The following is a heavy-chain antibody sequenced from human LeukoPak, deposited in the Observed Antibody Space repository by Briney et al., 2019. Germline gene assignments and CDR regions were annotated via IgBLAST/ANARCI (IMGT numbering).Heavy chain of an antibody. CDR2: IKQDGSEK. Sequence: GGSLRLSCAASGFTFSSYWMSWVRQAPGKGLEWVANIKQDGSEKYYVDSVKGRFTISRDNAKNSLYLQMNSLRAEDTAVYYCARDLYDILTGHFDYWGQGTLVTVSS. CDR1: GFTFSSYW. D-gene: IGHD3-9*01. J-gene: IGHJ4*02. CDR3: ARDLYDILTGHFDY. V-gene: IGHV3-7*01.